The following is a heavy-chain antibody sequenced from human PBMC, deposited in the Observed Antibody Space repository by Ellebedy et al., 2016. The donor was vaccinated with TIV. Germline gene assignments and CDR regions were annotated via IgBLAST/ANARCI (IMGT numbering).Heavy chain of an antibody. CDR1: GYSFISYW. D-gene: IGHD6-19*01. V-gene: IGHV5-51*01. Sequence: GESLKISCKGSGYSFISYWIGWVRQMPGKGLEWMGYIYPGDSATRYSPSFQGQVTISVDKSISTAYLQWSSLKASDTAIYYCARGDRGSGWYWDKWGQGTLVTVSS. J-gene: IGHJ4*02. CDR3: ARGDRGSGWYWDK. CDR2: IYPGDSAT.